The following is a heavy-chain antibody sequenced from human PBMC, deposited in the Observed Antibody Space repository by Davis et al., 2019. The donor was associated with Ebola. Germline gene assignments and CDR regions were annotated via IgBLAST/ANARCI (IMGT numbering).Heavy chain of an antibody. D-gene: IGHD2-21*02. CDR2: ISHDGINE. CDR3: ARDKGVTAPDFDN. J-gene: IGHJ4*02. Sequence: PGGSLRLSCAASGFTFNRYDMLWVRQAPGKGLEWVAVISHDGINEVYGDSVKGRFTISRDNSKNTLYLQMNSLRAEDTAVYYCARDKGVTAPDFDNWGQGTLVTVSS. CDR1: GFTFNRYD. V-gene: IGHV3-30*03.